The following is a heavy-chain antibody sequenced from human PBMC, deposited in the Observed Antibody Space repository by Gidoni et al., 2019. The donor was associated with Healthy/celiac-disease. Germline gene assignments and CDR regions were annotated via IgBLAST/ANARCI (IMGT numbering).Heavy chain of an antibody. D-gene: IGHD2-2*01. Sequence: QVQLQQWGAGRLKPSETLSLTCAVYGGSFSGYYWSWIRQPPGKGLEWIGEINHSGSTNYNPSLKSRVTISVDTSKNQFSLKLSSVTAADTAVYYCARGQRVCSSTSCPRGYYMDVWGKGTTVTVSS. CDR1: GGSFSGYY. CDR2: INHSGST. J-gene: IGHJ6*03. CDR3: ARGQRVCSSTSCPRGYYMDV. V-gene: IGHV4-34*01.